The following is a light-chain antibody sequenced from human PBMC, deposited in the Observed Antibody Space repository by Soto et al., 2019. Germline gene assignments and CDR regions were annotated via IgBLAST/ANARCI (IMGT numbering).Light chain of an antibody. CDR3: MQETHWPREYT. CDR2: KVS. Sequence: VVMTQSPLSLPVTLGQPASITCTSSEALVYTDGNTYLNWFHQRPGQSPRRLIYKVSDRDSGVPDRFSGSGSGTDFTLKISRVEAEDVGIYFCMQETHWPREYTFGQGTKLEI. CDR1: EALVYTDGNTY. V-gene: IGKV2-30*01. J-gene: IGKJ2*01.